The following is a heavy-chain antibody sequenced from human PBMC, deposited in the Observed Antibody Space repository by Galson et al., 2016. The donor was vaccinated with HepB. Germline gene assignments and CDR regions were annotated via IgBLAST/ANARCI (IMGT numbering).Heavy chain of an antibody. J-gene: IGHJ5*02. Sequence: SVKVSCKASGYTFTNYDINWVRQATGQGLEWMGWMNRNSGNTAYAQKFQGRVTMTCNTSIGTAYMELSSLTSEDTAVYYCVRGRHWFDPWGKGTLVTVSS. CDR3: VRGRHWFDP. V-gene: IGHV1-8*01. CDR1: GYTFTNYD. CDR2: MNRNSGNT.